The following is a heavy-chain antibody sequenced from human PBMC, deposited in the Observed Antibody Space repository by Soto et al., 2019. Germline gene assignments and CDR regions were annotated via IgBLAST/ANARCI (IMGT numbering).Heavy chain of an antibody. J-gene: IGHJ6*03. CDR2: IRSKANSYAT. Sequence: GGSLRLSCAASGFTFSGSAMHWVRQASGKGLEWVGRIRSKANSYATTYAASVKGRFTISRDDSKNTAYLQMNSLKTEDTAVYYCTRSRSTGYVGYYYYYMDVWGKGTTVTVSS. CDR1: GFTFSGSA. CDR3: TRSRSTGYVGYYYYYMDV. D-gene: IGHD5-12*01. V-gene: IGHV3-73*01.